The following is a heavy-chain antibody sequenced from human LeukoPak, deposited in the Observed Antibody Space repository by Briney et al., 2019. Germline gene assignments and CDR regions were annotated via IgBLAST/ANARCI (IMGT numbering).Heavy chain of an antibody. J-gene: IGHJ4*02. V-gene: IGHV4-34*01. Sequence: SETLRLTCGVYGGSFSGYYWSWIRQPPGKGLEWIGEINHRGSTNYNPSLKSRVTISVDTSKNQFSLRLSSVTAADTAVYYCARDGRDTSALYNTLRFDYWGQGTLVTVSS. CDR1: GGSFSGYY. CDR2: INHRGST. CDR3: ARDGRDTSALYNTLRFDY. D-gene: IGHD1-1*01.